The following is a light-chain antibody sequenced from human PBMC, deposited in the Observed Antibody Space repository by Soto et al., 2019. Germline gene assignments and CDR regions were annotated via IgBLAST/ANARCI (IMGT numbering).Light chain of an antibody. CDR2: LNSDGSH. J-gene: IGLJ3*02. Sequence: QSVLTQSPSASASLGASVKLTCTLSSGHSNYAIAWHQQQPEKGPRYLMKLNSDGSHSKGDGIPDRFSGSSSGAERYLTISSLQSEDGADYYCQTWGTGTPWGFGGGTKLTGL. CDR3: QTWGTGTPWG. V-gene: IGLV4-69*01. CDR1: SGHSNYA.